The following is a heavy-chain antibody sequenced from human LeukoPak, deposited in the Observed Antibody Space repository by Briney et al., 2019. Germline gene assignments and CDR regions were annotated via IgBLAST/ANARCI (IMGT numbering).Heavy chain of an antibody. Sequence: ASVKVSCKVSGYTLTELSMHWVRQAPGKGLEWMGGFDPEDGGTIYAQKFQGRVTMTEDTSTDTAYMELSSLRSEDTAVYYCATDTARPYYYDSSDPRSYWYFDLWGRGTLVTVSS. CDR1: GYTLTELS. V-gene: IGHV1-24*01. D-gene: IGHD3-22*01. CDR3: ATDTARPYYYDSSDPRSYWYFDL. J-gene: IGHJ2*01. CDR2: FDPEDGGT.